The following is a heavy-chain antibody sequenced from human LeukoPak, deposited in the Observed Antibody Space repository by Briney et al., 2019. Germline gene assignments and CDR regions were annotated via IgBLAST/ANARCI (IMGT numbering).Heavy chain of an antibody. CDR1: GFTFSNAW. J-gene: IGHJ4*02. CDR3: TTEGLPGSFDY. Sequence: GGSLRLSCAASGFTFSNAWMSWVRQAPGKGLEWVGRIKSKTDGGTTDYAAPVKGRFTVSRDDSKNTVYLQMSSLETEDTAMYYCTTEGLPGSFDYWGQGALVTVSS. D-gene: IGHD4-11*01. CDR2: IKSKTDGGTT. V-gene: IGHV3-15*01.